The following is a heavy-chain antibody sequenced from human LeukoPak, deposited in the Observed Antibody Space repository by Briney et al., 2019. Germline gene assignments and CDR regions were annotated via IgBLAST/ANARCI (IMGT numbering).Heavy chain of an antibody. CDR1: GFTFSSTW. Sequence: GGSLRLSCAASGFTFSSTWMHWVRQGPGKGPEWLSRTSKDGSDTFYADAAKGRFTASRDNAKNTVYLQVTNVRPDDTAVYYCARGGYSGSYYRFSWGQGTVVTVAS. CDR3: ARGGYSGSYYRFS. J-gene: IGHJ4*02. CDR2: TSKDGSDT. D-gene: IGHD6-25*01. V-gene: IGHV3-74*01.